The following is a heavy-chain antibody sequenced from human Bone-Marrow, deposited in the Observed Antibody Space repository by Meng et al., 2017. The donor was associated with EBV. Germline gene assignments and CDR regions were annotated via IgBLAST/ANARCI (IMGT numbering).Heavy chain of an antibody. CDR1: AGPFTNYA. CDR2: FLPTLGAP. V-gene: IGHV1-69*01. Sequence: HVRLVRCAAEGKTPGSSVKVSGKTSAGPFTNYAVSGVRQAPGQGLEWLGGFLPTLGAPNYAQKFHGRVTITADESTSTHYMDLSSLRSDDTAVYYCASESGRGYTPDYWGQGTLVTVSS. CDR3: ASESGRGYTPDY. J-gene: IGHJ4*02. D-gene: IGHD3-10*01.